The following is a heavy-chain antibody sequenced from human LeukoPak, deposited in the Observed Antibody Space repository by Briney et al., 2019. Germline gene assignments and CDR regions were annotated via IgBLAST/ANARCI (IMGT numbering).Heavy chain of an antibody. V-gene: IGHV6-1*01. D-gene: IGHD6-13*01. CDR3: AYGPRKYSSSWYYYYYYGMDV. Sequence: SQTLSLTCAISGDSVSSNSAAWNWIRQSPSRGLEWLGRTYYRSKWYNDYAVSVKSRITINPDTSKNQFSLQLNSVTPEDTAVYYCAYGPRKYSSSWYYYYYYGMDVWGQGTTVTVSS. CDR2: TYYRSKWYN. CDR1: GDSVSSNSAA. J-gene: IGHJ6*02.